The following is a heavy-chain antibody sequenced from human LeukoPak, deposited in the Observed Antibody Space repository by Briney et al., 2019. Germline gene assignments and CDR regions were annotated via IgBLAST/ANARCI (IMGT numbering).Heavy chain of an antibody. CDR3: ARIVGTTKSFFDY. CDR1: GFTFRSYW. Sequence: EGSLRLSCAASGFTFRSYWMTWVRQAPGKGLEWVANIKQDGSDKYYVDSVKGRFTISRDNAKNSLYLQMNSLRAEDTAVYYCARIVGTTKSFFDYWGQGTLVTVSS. D-gene: IGHD1-26*01. CDR2: IKQDGSDK. J-gene: IGHJ4*02. V-gene: IGHV3-7*03.